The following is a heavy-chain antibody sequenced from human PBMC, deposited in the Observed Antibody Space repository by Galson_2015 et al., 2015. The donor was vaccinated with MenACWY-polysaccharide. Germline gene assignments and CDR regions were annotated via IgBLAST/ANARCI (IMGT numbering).Heavy chain of an antibody. Sequence: SLRLSCAASGFTVSSNSMTWVRQAPGKGLEWVSVLYNNSNRYYADSVKGRFTISRDDSENTVDLQMNSLRAEGTAVYYCARICRRSGECFFDYWGQGTVVTVSS. CDR1: GFTVSSNS. CDR3: ARICRRSGECFFDY. D-gene: IGHD3-10*01. CDR2: LYNNSNR. J-gene: IGHJ4*02. V-gene: IGHV3-53*01.